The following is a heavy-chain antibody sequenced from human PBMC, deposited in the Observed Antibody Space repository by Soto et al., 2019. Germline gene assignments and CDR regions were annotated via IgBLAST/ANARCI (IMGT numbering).Heavy chain of an antibody. CDR3: TRASASSMLRGVVIN. D-gene: IGHD3-10*01. CDR1: GGSISTDNW. J-gene: IGHJ4*02. CDR2: MYHSGDS. Sequence: SETLSLTCAVSGGSISTDNWWSWVRQPPGKGLEWIGEMYHSGDSNFNPSLKSRVTISVDKSKNQFSMQMASVTAADTAPYYCTRASASSMLRGVVINWGRGTQVTVSS. V-gene: IGHV4-4*02.